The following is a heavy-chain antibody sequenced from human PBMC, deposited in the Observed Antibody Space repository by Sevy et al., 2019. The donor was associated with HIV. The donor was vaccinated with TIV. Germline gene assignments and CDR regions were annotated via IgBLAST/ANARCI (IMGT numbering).Heavy chain of an antibody. CDR2: IIPIFGTA. J-gene: IGHJ4*02. V-gene: IGHV1-69*13. Sequence: ASVKVSCKASGGTFSSYAISWVRQAPGQGLEWMGGIIPIFGTANYAQKFQGRVTITADESTSTAYMELSSLRSEDTAGYYCARAGMATTNFDYWGQGTLVTVSS. D-gene: IGHD5-12*01. CDR1: GGTFSSYA. CDR3: ARAGMATTNFDY.